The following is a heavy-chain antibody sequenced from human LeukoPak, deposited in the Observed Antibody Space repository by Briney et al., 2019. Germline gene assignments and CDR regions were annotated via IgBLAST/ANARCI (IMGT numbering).Heavy chain of an antibody. J-gene: IGHJ4*02. Sequence: PSETLSLTCAVYGGSFSGYYWSWIRQPPGKGLEWIGGINHSGSTNYNPSLKSRVTISVDTSKNQFSLKLSSVTAADTAVYYCARRYYYDSSGYYHYYFDYWGQGTLVTVSS. V-gene: IGHV4-34*01. CDR2: INHSGST. D-gene: IGHD3-22*01. CDR1: GGSFSGYY. CDR3: ARRYYYDSSGYYHYYFDY.